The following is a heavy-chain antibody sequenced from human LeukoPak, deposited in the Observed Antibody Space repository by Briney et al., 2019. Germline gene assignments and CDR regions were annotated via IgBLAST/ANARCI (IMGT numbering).Heavy chain of an antibody. CDR3: AREGSFSSWAYNWFDP. V-gene: IGHV4-61*01. Sequence: SETLSLTCTVSGYSISSGYYWGWIRQPPGKGLEWIGYIYYSGSTNYNPSLKSRVTISVDTSKNQFSLKLSSVTAADTAVYYCAREGSFSSWAYNWFDPWGQGTLVTVSS. J-gene: IGHJ5*02. CDR1: GYSISSGYY. CDR2: IYYSGST. D-gene: IGHD6-13*01.